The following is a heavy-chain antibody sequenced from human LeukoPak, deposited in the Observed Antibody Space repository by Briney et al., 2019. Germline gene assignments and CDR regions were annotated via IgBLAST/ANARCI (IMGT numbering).Heavy chain of an antibody. CDR1: GFTVSSNY. D-gene: IGHD3-10*02. J-gene: IGHJ4*02. CDR2: IYSGGRT. V-gene: IGHV3-53*01. Sequence: GGSLRLSCAASGFTVSSNYMSWIRQAPGKGLEWVSVIYSGGRTDYADSVKGRFTISRDNSKNTLFLQMNSLRAEDTAVYYCANGVAAAVRGVYYFDYWGQGTLVTVSS. CDR3: ANGVAAAVRGVYYFDY.